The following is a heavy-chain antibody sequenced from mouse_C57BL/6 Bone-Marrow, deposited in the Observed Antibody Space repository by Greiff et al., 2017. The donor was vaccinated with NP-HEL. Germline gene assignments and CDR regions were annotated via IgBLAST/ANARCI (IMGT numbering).Heavy chain of an antibody. V-gene: IGHV3-8*01. D-gene: IGHD1-1*01. J-gene: IGHJ1*03. Sequence: EVKLQESGPGLAKPSQTLSLTCSVTGYSITSDYWNWIRKFPGNKLEYMGYISYSGSTYYNPSLKSRISITRDTSKNQYYLQLNSVTTEDTATYYCARCYYYGSTFGYFDVWGTGTTVTVSS. CDR2: ISYSGST. CDR3: ARCYYYGSTFGYFDV. CDR1: GYSITSDY.